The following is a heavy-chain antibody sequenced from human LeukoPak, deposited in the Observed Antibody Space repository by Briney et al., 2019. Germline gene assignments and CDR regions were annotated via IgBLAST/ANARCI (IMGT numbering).Heavy chain of an antibody. V-gene: IGHV3-23*01. CDR3: AKTCLSGAVTGSCAF. J-gene: IGHJ4*02. CDR2: ISGSGGST. Sequence: GGSLRLSCAASGFTFSNYAMSWVRQAPGKGLEWVSAISGSGGSTYYADSVKGRFTISRDNSKNTLYLQMNNLRAGDTAVYYCAKTCLSGAVTGSCAFGGQGTLVTVSS. CDR1: GFTFSNYA. D-gene: IGHD6-19*01.